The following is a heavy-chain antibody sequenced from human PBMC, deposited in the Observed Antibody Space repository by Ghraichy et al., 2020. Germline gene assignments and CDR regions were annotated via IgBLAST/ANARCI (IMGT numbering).Heavy chain of an antibody. V-gene: IGHV5-51*01. CDR2: IYPGDSDT. Sequence: GESLNISCKDSGYSFTSYWIGWVRQMPGKGLEWMGIIYPGDSDTRYSPSFQGQVTISADKSISTAYLQWSSLRASDAAMYYCARLSGRPAKYSTSTSCSDGMDVWGQGTTVTVSS. D-gene: IGHD2-2*01. J-gene: IGHJ6*02. CDR3: ARLSGRPAKYSTSTSCSDGMDV. CDR1: GYSFTSYW.